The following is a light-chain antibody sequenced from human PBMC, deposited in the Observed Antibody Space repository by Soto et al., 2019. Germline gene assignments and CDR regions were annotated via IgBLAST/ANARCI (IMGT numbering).Light chain of an antibody. Sequence: QSLLTQPPSVSGAPGQRVTISCTGSSSNIGAGYDVHWYRQLPGTAPTVIIYGNINRPSGVPDRFSASKSGTSASLAITGLQAEDEADYYCQSYDNNLVVFGGGTKLTVL. CDR1: SSNIGAGYD. CDR2: GNI. CDR3: QSYDNNLVV. V-gene: IGLV1-40*01. J-gene: IGLJ2*01.